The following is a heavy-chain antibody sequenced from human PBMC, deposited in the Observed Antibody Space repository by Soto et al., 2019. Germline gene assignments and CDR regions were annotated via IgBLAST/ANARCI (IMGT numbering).Heavy chain of an antibody. CDR2: ISAYNGNT. V-gene: IGHV1-18*01. J-gene: IGHJ4*02. CDR1: GYTFNSYG. D-gene: IGHD3-22*01. CDR3: ARFPSSFYYYDSSGYSDY. Sequence: AASVKVSCKASGYTFNSYGISWVRKAPGQGLEWMGWISAYNGNTSNAQKLQGRVTMTTDTATSTAYMELRSLRSDDTAVYYCARFPSSFYYYDSSGYSDYWGQGTWVTVSS.